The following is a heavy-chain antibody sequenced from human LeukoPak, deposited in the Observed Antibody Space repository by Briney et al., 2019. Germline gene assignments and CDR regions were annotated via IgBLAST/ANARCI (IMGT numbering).Heavy chain of an antibody. CDR2: INHSGST. D-gene: IGHD5-18*01. J-gene: IGHJ5*02. CDR3: ARGPKNRGYSYKNWFDP. V-gene: IGHV4-34*01. Sequence: PSETLSLTWAVYGGSFSGYYWSWIRQPPGKGLEWIGEINHSGSTNYNPSLKSRVTISVDTSKNQFSLKLSSVTAADTAVYYCARGPKNRGYSYKNWFDPWGQGTLVTVSS. CDR1: GGSFSGYY.